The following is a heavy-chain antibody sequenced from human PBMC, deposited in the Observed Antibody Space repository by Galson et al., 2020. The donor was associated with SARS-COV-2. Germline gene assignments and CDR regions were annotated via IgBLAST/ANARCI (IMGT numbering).Heavy chain of an antibody. J-gene: IGHJ4*02. CDR3: ARLGPGGSCYYDSSGYCHLDY. CDR2: IYYSGST. D-gene: IGHD3-22*01. Sequence: SETLSLTCTVSGGSISSSSYYWGWIRQPPGKGLEWIGSIYYSGSTYYNPSLKSRVTISVDTSKNQFSLKLSSVTAADTAVYYCARLGPGGSCYYDSSGYCHLDYWGQGTLVTVSS. V-gene: IGHV4-39*01. CDR1: GGSISSSSYY.